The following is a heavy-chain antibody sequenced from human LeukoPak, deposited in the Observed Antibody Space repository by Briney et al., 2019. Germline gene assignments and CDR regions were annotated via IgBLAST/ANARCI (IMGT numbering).Heavy chain of an antibody. D-gene: IGHD2-2*01. CDR1: GYTFTGYY. V-gene: IGHV1-2*02. J-gene: IGHJ4*02. CDR3: AREGGCSSTSCYYTY. Sequence: ASVKVSCKASGYTFTGYYMHWVQQAPGQGLEWMGWINPNSGGTNYAQKFQGRVTMTRDTSISTAYMELSRLRADDTAVYYCAREGGCSSTSCYYTYWGQGTLVTVSS. CDR2: INPNSGGT.